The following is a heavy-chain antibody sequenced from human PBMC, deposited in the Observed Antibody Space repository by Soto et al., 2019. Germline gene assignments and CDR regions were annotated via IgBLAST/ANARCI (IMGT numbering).Heavy chain of an antibody. CDR2: ISGSGGST. D-gene: IGHD1-1*01. Sequence: GGSLRLSCAASEFTFSNYAMSWVRQAPGKGLEWVSAISGSGGSTYYADSVKGRFTISRDNSKNTLYLQMNSLTVEDTAIYYWESLDTPRIQIAGYWGQGIQVTVSS. J-gene: IGHJ4*02. CDR3: ESLDTPRIQIAGY. CDR1: EFTFSNYA. V-gene: IGHV3-23*01.